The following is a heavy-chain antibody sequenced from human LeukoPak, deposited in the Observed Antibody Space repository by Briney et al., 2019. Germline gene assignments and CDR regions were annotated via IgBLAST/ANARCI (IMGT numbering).Heavy chain of an antibody. J-gene: IGHJ4*02. Sequence: GRSLRLSCAASGFTFSSYAMHWVRQGPGKGLEWVAAISYDGSNKKYADSVKGRFTISRDNSKNTLYLQMNSLRAEDTAVYYCARGVRIAVAGNIDYWGQGTLVTVSS. CDR2: ISYDGSNK. CDR1: GFTFSSYA. CDR3: ARGVRIAVAGNIDY. V-gene: IGHV3-30*04. D-gene: IGHD6-19*01.